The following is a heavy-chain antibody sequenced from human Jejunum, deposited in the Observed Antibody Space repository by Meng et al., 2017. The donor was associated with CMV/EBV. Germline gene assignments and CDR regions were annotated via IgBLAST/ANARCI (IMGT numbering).Heavy chain of an antibody. CDR3: ARAARGGATSAQYFQY. V-gene: IGHV3-11*01. Sequence: IFSDYYIRWIRQAPGKGLEWVSYISSNDTTISYADSVKGRFPISRDNAKNSLSLQMNSLRAEDTAVYYCARAARGGATSAQYFQYWGQGTLVTVSS. J-gene: IGHJ1*01. D-gene: IGHD1-26*01. CDR1: IFSDYY. CDR2: ISSNDTTI.